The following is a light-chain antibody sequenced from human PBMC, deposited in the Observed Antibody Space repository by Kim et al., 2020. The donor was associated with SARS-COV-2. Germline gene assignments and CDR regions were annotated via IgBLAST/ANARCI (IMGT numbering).Light chain of an antibody. J-gene: IGLJ2*01. CDR3: AAWDDSLSGLV. CDR1: RSKMGSNF. V-gene: IGLV1-47*02. Sequence: GRRVTTSRPAARSKMGSNFFYCAPQRPRATPNLLIYSTNQRPSGVPYRFSASKSGASASLAIIALRSEDEADYYCAAWDDSLSGLVFGGGTQLTVL. CDR2: STN.